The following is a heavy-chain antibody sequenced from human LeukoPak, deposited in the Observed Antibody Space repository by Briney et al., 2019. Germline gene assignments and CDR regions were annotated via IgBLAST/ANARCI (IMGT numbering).Heavy chain of an antibody. J-gene: IGHJ6*04. CDR1: GFTFSSYE. Sequence: GGSLRLSCAASGFTFSSYEMNWGRQAPGKGLEWGSYISSSGSTIYYADSVKGRFTISRDNAKNSLYLQMNSLRAEDTAVYYCAGLGIAMIGGVWGKGTTVTISS. CDR2: ISSSGSTI. D-gene: IGHD3-10*02. CDR3: AGLGIAMIGGV. V-gene: IGHV3-48*03.